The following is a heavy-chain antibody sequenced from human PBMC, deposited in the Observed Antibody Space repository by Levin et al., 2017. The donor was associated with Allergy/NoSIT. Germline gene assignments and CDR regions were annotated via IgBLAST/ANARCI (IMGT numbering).Heavy chain of an antibody. CDR1: GFTFSTDV. J-gene: IGHJ4*02. Sequence: PSETLSLTCAASGFTFSTDVMSWVRQAPGKGLEWVSGISGSGGTTYYADSVKGRFTISRDNSKNTLYLQMNSLRAEDTAVYYCAKGSYCSAGTCYSRLGYWGQGTLVTVSS. D-gene: IGHD2-15*01. V-gene: IGHV3-23*01. CDR3: AKGSYCSAGTCYSRLGY. CDR2: ISGSGGTT.